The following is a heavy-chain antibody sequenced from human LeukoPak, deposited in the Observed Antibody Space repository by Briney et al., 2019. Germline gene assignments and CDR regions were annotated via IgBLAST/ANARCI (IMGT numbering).Heavy chain of an antibody. CDR1: GGSISSYY. V-gene: IGHV3-23*01. CDR2: ISGSGGST. J-gene: IGHJ3*02. Sequence: ETLSLTCTVSGGSISSYYWSWIRQPPGKGLEWVSAISGSGGSTSYTDSVKGRFTISRDNSKNTLYLQMNSLRAEDTAVYYCAKRYSSGWGDAFDIWGQGTMVTVSS. CDR3: AKRYSSGWGDAFDI. D-gene: IGHD6-19*01.